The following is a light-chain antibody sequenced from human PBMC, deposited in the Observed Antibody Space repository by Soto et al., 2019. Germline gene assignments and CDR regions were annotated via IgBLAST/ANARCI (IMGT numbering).Light chain of an antibody. CDR2: GAS. CDR1: QSVSSNY. CDR3: QQYGSSPYT. V-gene: IGKV3-20*01. Sequence: EIVLTQSPGTMPFATGERATLSCRVSQSVSSNYLAWYQQKPGQAPRLLVYGASSRATDSPDRLSGSGSVTYCTLTLSRLEPEDLAVYYCQQYGSSPYTFGQGTKREIK. J-gene: IGKJ2*01.